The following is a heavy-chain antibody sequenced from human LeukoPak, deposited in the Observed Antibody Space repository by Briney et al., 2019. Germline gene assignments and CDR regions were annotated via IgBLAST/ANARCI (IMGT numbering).Heavy chain of an antibody. CDR1: GGSISSYY. D-gene: IGHD3-3*01. Sequence: PSETLSLTCTVSGGSISSYYWSWIRQPPGKGLEWIGYIYYSGSTNYNPSLKSRVTISVDTSKNQFSLKLSSVTAADTAVYYCARTGSYYDFWSGYQTDNWFDPWGQGTLVTVSS. CDR2: IYYSGST. CDR3: ARTGSYYDFWSGYQTDNWFDP. J-gene: IGHJ5*02. V-gene: IGHV4-59*01.